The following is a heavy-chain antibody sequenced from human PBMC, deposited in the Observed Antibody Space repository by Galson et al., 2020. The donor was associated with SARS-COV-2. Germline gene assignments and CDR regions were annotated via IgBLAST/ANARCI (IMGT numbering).Heavy chain of an antibody. CDR3: ARGEYSSPNWFDP. CDR1: GYIFSDYL. CDR2: IDPSDTYG. D-gene: IGHD3-16*01. J-gene: IGHJ5*02. Sequence: HGESLKISCKASGYIFSDYLINWVRQMPGKGLEWMGTIDPSDTYGYYNPSLQGHVTLSVDKSISTAYLQWDSLIASDTAIYFCARGEYSSPNWFDPWGQGTLVTVSS. V-gene: IGHV5-10-1*01.